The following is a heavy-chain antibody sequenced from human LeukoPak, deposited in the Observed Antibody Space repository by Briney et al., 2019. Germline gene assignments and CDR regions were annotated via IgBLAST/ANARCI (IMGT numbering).Heavy chain of an antibody. CDR3: ARFSMSSPLVDY. J-gene: IGHJ4*02. Sequence: GGSLRLSCAASGFTFSSYSMNWVRQAPGKGPEWVSSISSSSSYIYYADSVKGRFTISRDNAKNSLYLQMNSLRAEDTAVYYCARFSMSSPLVDYWGQGTLVIVSS. V-gene: IGHV3-21*01. CDR2: ISSSSSYI. CDR1: GFTFSSYS. D-gene: IGHD5/OR15-5a*01.